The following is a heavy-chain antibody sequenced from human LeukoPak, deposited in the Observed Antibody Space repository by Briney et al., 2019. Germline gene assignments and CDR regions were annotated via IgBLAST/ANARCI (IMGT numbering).Heavy chain of an antibody. Sequence: PSETLSLTCAVSGYSISSGYYWGWIRQPPGKGLEWIGSIYHSGSTYYSPSLKSRVTISVDTSKNQFSLKLSSVTAADTAVYYCASQICSSSSCYLYFDYWGQGTLVTVSS. J-gene: IGHJ4*02. V-gene: IGHV4-38-2*01. CDR3: ASQICSSSSCYLYFDY. CDR2: IYHSGST. CDR1: GYSISSGYY. D-gene: IGHD2-2*01.